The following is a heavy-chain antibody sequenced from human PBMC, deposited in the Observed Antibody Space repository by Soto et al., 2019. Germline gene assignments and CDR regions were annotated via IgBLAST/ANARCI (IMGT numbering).Heavy chain of an antibody. D-gene: IGHD3-22*01. CDR2: ISAYNGNT. Sequence: ASVKVSCKASGYTFTSYGISWVRQAPGQGLEWMGWISAYNGNTNYAQKLQGRVTMTTDTSTGTAYMELRSLRSDDTAVYYCAREGPPSPYDYDIMRSNDAFEIWGQGTMVTVSS. J-gene: IGHJ3*02. V-gene: IGHV1-18*01. CDR1: GYTFTSYG. CDR3: AREGPPSPYDYDIMRSNDAFEI.